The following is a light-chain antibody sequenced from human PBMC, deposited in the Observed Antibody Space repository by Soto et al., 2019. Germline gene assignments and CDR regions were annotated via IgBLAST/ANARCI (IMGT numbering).Light chain of an antibody. Sequence: EIVLTQSPGTLSLSPGERATLSCRAGQSVSSSYLAWYQQKPGQAPRLLIFGASTRATGIPDRFSGSGSGTDFTLTISRLEAEDFAVYFCQQYSTSPRTFGQGTKVEIK. J-gene: IGKJ1*01. CDR3: QQYSTSPRT. V-gene: IGKV3-20*01. CDR2: GAS. CDR1: QSVSSSY.